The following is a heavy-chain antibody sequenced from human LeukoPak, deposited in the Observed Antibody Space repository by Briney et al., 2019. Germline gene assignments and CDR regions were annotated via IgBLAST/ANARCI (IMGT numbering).Heavy chain of an antibody. CDR2: IYYSGST. Sequence: PSETLSLTCTVSGGSISSYYWSWIRQPPGKGLEWIGYIYYSGSTNYNPSLKSRVTISVDTSKNQFSLKLSSVTAADTAVYYCARDSLGYSYGQIYYYGMDVWGQGTTVTVSS. CDR3: ARDSLGYSYGQIYYYGMDV. D-gene: IGHD5-18*01. V-gene: IGHV4-59*01. J-gene: IGHJ6*02. CDR1: GGSISSYY.